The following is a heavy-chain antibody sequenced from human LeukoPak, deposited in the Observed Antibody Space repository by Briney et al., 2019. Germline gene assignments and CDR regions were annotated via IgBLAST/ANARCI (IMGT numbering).Heavy chain of an antibody. CDR1: GFTFSSYG. V-gene: IGHV3-30*03. Sequence: AGGSLRLSCAASGFTFSSYGMHWVRQAPGKGLEWVAVISYDGSNKYYADSVKGRFTISRDNSKNTLYLQMNSLRAEDTAVYYCARKHFDYWGQGTLVTVSS. J-gene: IGHJ4*02. CDR2: ISYDGSNK. CDR3: ARKHFDY.